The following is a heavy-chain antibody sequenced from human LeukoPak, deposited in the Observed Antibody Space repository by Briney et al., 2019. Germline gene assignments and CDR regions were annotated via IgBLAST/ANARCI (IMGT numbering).Heavy chain of an antibody. CDR1: GVSISSYY. D-gene: IGHD3-22*01. J-gene: IGHJ4*02. V-gene: IGHV4-4*07. Sequence: SETLSLTCTVSGVSISSYYWSWIRQPAGKGLEWIGHIHTSGSTSYNPSLKSRVTMSVDTSENQFSLKLSFVTAADTAVYYCARDRYYYDSSGYSLFEYWGQGTLVTVSS. CDR3: ARDRYYYDSSGYSLFEY. CDR2: IHTSGST.